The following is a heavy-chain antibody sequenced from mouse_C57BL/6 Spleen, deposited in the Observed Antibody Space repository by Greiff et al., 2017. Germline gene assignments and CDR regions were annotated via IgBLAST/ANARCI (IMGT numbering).Heavy chain of an antibody. CDR1: GYAFSSSW. D-gene: IGHD2-2*01. CDR2: IYPGDGDT. Sequence: QVLLKQSGPELVKPGASVKISCKASGYAFSSSWMNWVKQRPGTGLEWIGRIYPGDGDTNYTGTFKGKATLTADKSSSTAYMQLSSLTSEDSAVYFCARRDSTMVTTDAMDYWGQGTSVTVSS. J-gene: IGHJ4*01. CDR3: ARRDSTMVTTDAMDY. V-gene: IGHV1-82*01.